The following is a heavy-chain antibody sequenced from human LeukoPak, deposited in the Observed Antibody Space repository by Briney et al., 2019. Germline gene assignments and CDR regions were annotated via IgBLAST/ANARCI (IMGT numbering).Heavy chain of an antibody. CDR3: VFDSSGYLSRSLPPYFDY. CDR2: IIPIFGIA. V-gene: IGHV1-69*05. CDR1: GGTFSRYA. J-gene: IGHJ4*02. D-gene: IGHD3-22*01. Sequence: SVKVSCKASGGTFSRYAISWVRQAPGQGLEWMGGIIPIFGIANYAQKFQGRVTFTTDESTSTACMELSSLRSEDTALYYCVFDSSGYLSRSLPPYFDYWGQGTLVTVSS.